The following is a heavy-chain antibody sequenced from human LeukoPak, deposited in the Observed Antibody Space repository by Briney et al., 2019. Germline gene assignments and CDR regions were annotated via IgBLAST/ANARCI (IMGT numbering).Heavy chain of an antibody. CDR3: ARQYSFNWSYYYYYMDV. D-gene: IGHD1-1*01. J-gene: IGHJ6*03. CDR2: ISGSGGST. CDR1: GFTFSSYA. Sequence: GGSLRLSCAASGFTFSSYAMSWVRQAPGKGLEWVSAISGSGGSTYYADSVKGRFTISRDNSKNTLYLQMNSLRAEDTAVYYCARQYSFNWSYYYYYMDVWGKGTTVTISS. V-gene: IGHV3-23*01.